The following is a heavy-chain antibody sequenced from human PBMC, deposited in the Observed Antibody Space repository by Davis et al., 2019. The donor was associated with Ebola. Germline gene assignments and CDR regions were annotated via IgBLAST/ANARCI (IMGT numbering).Heavy chain of an antibody. J-gene: IGHJ4*02. V-gene: IGHV3-21*01. CDR3: SRGGAVKFDY. D-gene: IGHD4-17*01. CDR1: GFTFSSYS. CDR2: ISGSSSYI. Sequence: GKSLKISCAASGFTFSSYSMNWVRQAPGKGLEWVSSISGSSSYIHYADSVKGRFTISRDNAKNSLYLQMNSLRDEDTALYYCSRGGAVKFDYWGQGTLVTVSS.